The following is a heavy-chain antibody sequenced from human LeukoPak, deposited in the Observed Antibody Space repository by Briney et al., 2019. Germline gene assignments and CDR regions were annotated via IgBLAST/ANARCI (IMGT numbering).Heavy chain of an antibody. CDR2: VNHSGST. V-gene: IGHV4-34*01. CDR1: GGSFSGYY. J-gene: IGHJ4*02. D-gene: IGHD4-17*01. Sequence: SETVSLTCAGYGGSFSGYYWSWIRQPPGKGLEWIGEVNHSGSTNYNPSLKSRVTISVDTSKNQFSLKLSSVTAADTAVYYCARGSTDYGDPNFDYWGQGTLVTVSS. CDR3: ARGSTDYGDPNFDY.